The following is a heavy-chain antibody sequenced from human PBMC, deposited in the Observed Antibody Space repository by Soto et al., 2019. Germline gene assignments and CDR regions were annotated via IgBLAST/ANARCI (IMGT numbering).Heavy chain of an antibody. D-gene: IGHD6-13*01. CDR3: ARLDSSSWYRDNYYYGMDV. CDR2: IDPSDSYT. J-gene: IGHJ6*02. V-gene: IGHV5-10-1*01. Sequence: GESLKISCTGSGYSFTSYLSSWVRQMPGKGLEWMGRIDPSDSYTNYSPSFQGHVTISADKSISTAYLQWSSLKASDTAMYYCARLDSSSWYRDNYYYGMDVWGQGTTVTVSS. CDR1: GYSFTSYL.